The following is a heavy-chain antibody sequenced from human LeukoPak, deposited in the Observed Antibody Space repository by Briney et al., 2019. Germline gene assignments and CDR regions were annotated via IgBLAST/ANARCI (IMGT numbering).Heavy chain of an antibody. J-gene: IGHJ6*02. CDR1: GFIFSGFS. V-gene: IGHV3-30*02. CDR3: ARGPEFGLVSAMVTPPDCYYYYGMDV. Sequence: GGSLRLYCAASGFIFSGFSMHWLRQAPGKGLEWVCFIRFDATNKYYADSVKGRFTTSRDNAKNSLYLQMNSLRAEDTGLYYCARGPEFGLVSAMVTPPDCYYYYGMDVWGQGTTVTVSS. CDR2: IRFDATNK. D-gene: IGHD5-18*01.